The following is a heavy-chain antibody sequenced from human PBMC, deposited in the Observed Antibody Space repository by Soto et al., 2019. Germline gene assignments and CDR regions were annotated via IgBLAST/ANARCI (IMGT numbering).Heavy chain of an antibody. J-gene: IGHJ4*02. D-gene: IGHD2-2*01. CDR3: ARDSDIVVVPAAISEGFDY. Sequence: GGSLELSWPASGFTFSTYSMNWVRQAPGKGLEWVSSISSSSSYIYYADSVKGRFTISRDNAKNSLYLQMNSLRAEDTAVYYCARDSDIVVVPAAISEGFDYWGQGTLVTVSS. V-gene: IGHV3-21*01. CDR1: GFTFSTYS. CDR2: ISSSSSYI.